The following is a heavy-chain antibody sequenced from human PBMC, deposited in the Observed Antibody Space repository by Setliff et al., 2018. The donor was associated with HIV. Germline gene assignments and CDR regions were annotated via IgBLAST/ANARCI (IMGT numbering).Heavy chain of an antibody. CDR1: GGTFSSYA. Sequence: SVKVSCKASGGTFSSYAISWVRQAPGQGLEWTGGIIPIFGTANYAQKFQGRVTITADESTSTAYMELSSLRSEDTAVYYCARGLYSGSYWQDYWGQGTLVTVSS. CDR2: IIPIFGTA. J-gene: IGHJ4*02. CDR3: ARGLYSGSYWQDY. D-gene: IGHD1-26*01. V-gene: IGHV1-69*13.